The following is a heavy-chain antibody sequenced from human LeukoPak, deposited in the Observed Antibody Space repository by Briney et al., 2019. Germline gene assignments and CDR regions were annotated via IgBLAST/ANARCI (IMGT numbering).Heavy chain of an antibody. J-gene: IGHJ4*02. D-gene: IGHD2-2*01. Sequence: ASAKVSCKASGYSFTNYYMHWVRQAPGQGLEWMGVINPSGGSTSYAQKFQGRVTMTRDTFTSTVYMELSSLRSEDTAVYYCARYCSSTSCYEEIFDYWGQGTLVTVSS. V-gene: IGHV1-46*01. CDR3: ARYCSSTSCYEEIFDY. CDR1: GYSFTNYY. CDR2: INPSGGST.